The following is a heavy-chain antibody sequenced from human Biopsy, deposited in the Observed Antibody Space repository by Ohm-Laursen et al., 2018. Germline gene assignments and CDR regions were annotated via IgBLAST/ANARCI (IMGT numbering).Heavy chain of an antibody. J-gene: IGHJ2*01. CDR2: SIPLFNTA. CDR3: TRFPLGAYDDSGSYRAVEHWYFDL. Sequence: ASVKVSCKASGGTFTNHAVGWVRQAPGQGLEWVGSSIPLFNTANYADKFQGRVTLTADKSTTTAYMELSSLRSEDTAIYYCTRFPLGAYDDSGSYRAVEHWYFDLWGRGTLVTVSS. CDR1: GGTFTNHA. V-gene: IGHV1-69*06. D-gene: IGHD3-22*01.